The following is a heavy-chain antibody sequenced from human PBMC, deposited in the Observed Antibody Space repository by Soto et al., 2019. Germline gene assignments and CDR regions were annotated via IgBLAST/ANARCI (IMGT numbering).Heavy chain of an antibody. CDR3: AKGFVVVVAATPTAFDI. V-gene: IGHV3-23*01. CDR1: GFTFSSYA. D-gene: IGHD2-15*01. J-gene: IGHJ3*02. CDR2: ISGSGGST. Sequence: EVQLLESGGGLVQPGGSLRLSCAASGFTFSSYAMSWVRQAPGKGLEWVSAISGSGGSTYYADSVKGRFTISRDNFKNTLYLQMNSLRAEDTAVYYCAKGFVVVVAATPTAFDIWGQGTMVTVSS.